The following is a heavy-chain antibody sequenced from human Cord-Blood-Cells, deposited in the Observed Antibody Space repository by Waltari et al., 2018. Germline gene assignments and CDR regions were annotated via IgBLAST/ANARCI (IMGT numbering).Heavy chain of an antibody. D-gene: IGHD2-15*01. CDR3: ARYCSGGSCYDAFDI. V-gene: IGHV4-39*01. CDR2: IYYSGST. J-gene: IGHJ3*02. Sequence: QLQLQESGPGLVKPSETLSLTCTVSGGSISSSSYYWGWIRQPPGKGLEWIGSIYYSGSTYSNPSLKRRVTISVDTSKNQLSLKLSSVTAADTAVYYCARYCSGGSCYDAFDIWGQGTMVTVSS. CDR1: GGSISSSSYY.